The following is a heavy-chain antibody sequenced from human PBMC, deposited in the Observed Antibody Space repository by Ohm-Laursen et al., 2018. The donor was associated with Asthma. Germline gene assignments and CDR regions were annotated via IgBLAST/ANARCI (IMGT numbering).Heavy chain of an antibody. V-gene: IGHV4-31*03. D-gene: IGHD3-3*01. CDR3: ARGRTNYDFWSGYPKQHDAFDI. CDR2: IYYSGST. J-gene: IGHJ3*02. CDR1: GGSISSGGYY. Sequence: SQTLSLTCTVSGGSISSGGYYWSWIRQHPGKGLEWIGYIYYSGSTYYNPSLKSRVTISVDTSKNQFSLKLSSVTAADTAVYYCARGRTNYDFWSGYPKQHDAFDIWGQGTMVTVSS.